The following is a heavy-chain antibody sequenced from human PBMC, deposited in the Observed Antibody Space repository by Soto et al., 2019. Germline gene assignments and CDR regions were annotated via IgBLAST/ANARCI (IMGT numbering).Heavy chain of an antibody. J-gene: IGHJ6*02. D-gene: IGHD3-3*01. Sequence: SETLSLTGTVSGGSISSSSYYWGWIRQPPGKGLEWIGSIYYSGSTYYNPSLKSRVTIPVVTSKNQFSLKLSSVTAADTAVYYCARQEYYDFWSGYYEYYYGMDVWGQGTTVTVSS. CDR1: GGSISSSSYY. V-gene: IGHV4-39*01. CDR2: IYYSGST. CDR3: ARQEYYDFWSGYYEYYYGMDV.